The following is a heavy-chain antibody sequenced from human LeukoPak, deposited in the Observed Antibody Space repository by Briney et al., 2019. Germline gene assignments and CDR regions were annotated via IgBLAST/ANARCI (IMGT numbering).Heavy chain of an antibody. V-gene: IGHV3-9*01. Sequence: GGALRLSCAASGFTFDDYAMHWVRHAPGKGLEWVSGISWNSGSVGYADSVKGRFTISRDNAKNSLYLQMNSLRAEDTALYSCAKDLLAVAGLTSAVFQHWGQGPLVTVSS. CDR3: AKDLLAVAGLTSAVFQH. CDR2: ISWNSGSV. D-gene: IGHD6-19*01. J-gene: IGHJ1*01. CDR1: GFTFDDYA.